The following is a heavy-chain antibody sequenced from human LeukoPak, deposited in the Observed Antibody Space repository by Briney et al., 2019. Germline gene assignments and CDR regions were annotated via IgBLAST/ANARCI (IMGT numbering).Heavy chain of an antibody. V-gene: IGHV3-74*01. Sequence: GGSLRLSCAASGFTFSSHWMHWVRQAPEKGLVGVSRINADGSATYYAASVKGRFTISRDNARNTLYLQMHSLTAEDTGVYYCVRRALRDCSYTSCTRGNWFDPWGQGALVTVSS. CDR2: INADGSAT. D-gene: IGHD2-2*01. J-gene: IGHJ5*02. CDR1: GFTFSSHW. CDR3: VRRALRDCSYTSCTRGNWFDP.